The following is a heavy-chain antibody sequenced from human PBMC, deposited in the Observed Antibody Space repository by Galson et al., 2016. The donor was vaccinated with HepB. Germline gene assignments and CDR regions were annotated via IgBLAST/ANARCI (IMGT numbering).Heavy chain of an antibody. V-gene: IGHV3-23*01. J-gene: IGHJ4*02. D-gene: IGHD3-22*01. CDR2: ITGSGRTT. Sequence: SLRLSCAVSGFTFSRHAITWVRQAPGMGLEWVSSITGSGRTTYYADSVKGRFTISRDNSKNRLYLQMHSLRAEDTALYYCATDLSYYPTSGSFSTYWGQGTLVTVSS. CDR1: GFTFSRHA. CDR3: ATDLSYYPTSGSFSTY.